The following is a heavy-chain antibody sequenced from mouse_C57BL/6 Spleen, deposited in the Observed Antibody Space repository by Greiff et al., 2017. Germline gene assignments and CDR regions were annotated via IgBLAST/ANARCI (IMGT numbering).Heavy chain of an antibody. CDR1: GYTFTSYW. CDR2: IHPNSGST. V-gene: IGHV1-64*01. Sequence: QVQLQQPGAELVKPGASVKLSCKASGYTFTSYWMHWVKQRPGQGLEWIGMIHPNSGSTNYNEKFKSKATLTVDKSSSTAYMQLSSLTSEDSAVYYCARSYGSISWFAYWGQGTLVTVSA. D-gene: IGHD1-1*01. J-gene: IGHJ3*01. CDR3: ARSYGSISWFAY.